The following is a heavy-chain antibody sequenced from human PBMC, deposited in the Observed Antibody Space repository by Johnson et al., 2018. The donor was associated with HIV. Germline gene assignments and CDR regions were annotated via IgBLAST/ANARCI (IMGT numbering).Heavy chain of an antibody. CDR2: ISYDGSIK. J-gene: IGHJ3*01. CDR3: ARGKAWIQLWDDALDV. CDR1: GFPFSTYA. V-gene: IGHV3-30-3*01. D-gene: IGHD5-18*01. Sequence: QVQLVESGGGVVQPGRALRLSCAASGFPFSTYAIHWVRQSPGKGLEWVAVISYDGSIKNYADSVKGQFTISRDNSKNAVYPQMNRLRGDDTAVYYCARGKAWIQLWDDALDVWGQGTVVTVSS.